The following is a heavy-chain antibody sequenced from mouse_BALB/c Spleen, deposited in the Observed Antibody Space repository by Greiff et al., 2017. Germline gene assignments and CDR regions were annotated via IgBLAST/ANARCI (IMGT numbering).Heavy chain of an antibody. V-gene: IGHV7-3*02. CDR3: ARGRDEIDY. J-gene: IGHJ2*01. CDR1: GFTFTDYY. CDR2: IRNKANGYTT. D-gene: IGHD3-3*01. Sequence: VQLKESGGGLVQPGGSLRLSCATSGFTFTDYYMSWVRQPPGKALEWLGFIRNKANGYTTEYSASVKGRFTISRDNSQSILYLQMNTLRAEDSATYYCARGRDEIDYWGQGTTLTVSS.